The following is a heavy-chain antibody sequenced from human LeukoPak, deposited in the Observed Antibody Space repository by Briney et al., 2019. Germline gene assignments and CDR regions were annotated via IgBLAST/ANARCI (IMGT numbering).Heavy chain of an antibody. V-gene: IGHV3-23*01. Sequence: GGSLRLSCAASGFAFTTNAVSWVRQAPGKGLEWVSTLSGSGANTYYADSVKGRFTISRDNSQNTLYLQMNSLRGEDTAVYYCAKTWSSIWSYFDYWGQGTLVTVSS. CDR2: LSGSGANT. D-gene: IGHD6-13*01. CDR1: GFAFTTNA. CDR3: AKTWSSIWSYFDY. J-gene: IGHJ4*02.